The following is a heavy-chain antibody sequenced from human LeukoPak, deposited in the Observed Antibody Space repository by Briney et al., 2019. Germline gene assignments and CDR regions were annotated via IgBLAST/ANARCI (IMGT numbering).Heavy chain of an antibody. J-gene: IGHJ4*02. CDR2: INGANGNT. CDR3: ARVYCSSTSCHYYLDY. CDR1: GYTFTSYA. Sequence: SVKVSCKASGYTFTSYAMHWVRQAPGQRLEWMGWINGANGNTEYSQKFQGRVTITRDTSASTAYMELSSLRSEDTAVYYCARVYCSSTSCHYYLDYWGQGTLVTISS. D-gene: IGHD2-2*01. V-gene: IGHV1-3*01.